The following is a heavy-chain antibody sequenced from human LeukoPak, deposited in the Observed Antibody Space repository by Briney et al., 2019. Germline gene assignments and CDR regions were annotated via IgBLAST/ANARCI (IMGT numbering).Heavy chain of an antibody. V-gene: IGHV3-23*01. D-gene: IGHD1-1*01. Sequence: PGGSLRLSCAASGFTFSSYAMSWVRQAPGKGLEWVSAISGSGGSTYYADSVKGRFTISRDNSKNTLYLQMNSLRAEDTAVYDCAKVSGVNWNDRPPTDEFDYWGQGTLVTVSS. J-gene: IGHJ4*02. CDR2: ISGSGGST. CDR3: AKVSGVNWNDRPPTDEFDY. CDR1: GFTFSSYA.